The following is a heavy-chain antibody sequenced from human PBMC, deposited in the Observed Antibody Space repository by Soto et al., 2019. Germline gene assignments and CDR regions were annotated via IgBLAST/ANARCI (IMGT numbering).Heavy chain of an antibody. CDR1: GFTFSSYA. Sequence: GGSLRLSCAASGFTFSSYAMTWVRQAPGKGLEWVSVIIGSGGSTDYADSVKGRFTISRDNFKDTLHLQMNSLRAEDTAVYYCAKHPGYGWTPNLDYWGQGTLVTVSS. CDR2: IIGSGGST. V-gene: IGHV3-23*01. J-gene: IGHJ4*02. CDR3: AKHPGYGWTPNLDY. D-gene: IGHD5-12*01.